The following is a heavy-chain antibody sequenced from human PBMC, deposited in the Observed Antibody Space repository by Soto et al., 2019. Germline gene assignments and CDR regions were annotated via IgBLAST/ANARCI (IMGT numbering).Heavy chain of an antibody. CDR1: GFTFSNAW. V-gene: IGHV3-15*01. Sequence: GGSLRLSCAASGFTFSNAWMSWVRQAPGKGLEWVGRIKSKTDGGTTDYAAPVKGRFTISRDDSKNTLYLQMNSLKTEDTAVYYCTTGGLWFGELPLGMDVWGQGTTVTVYS. D-gene: IGHD3-10*01. J-gene: IGHJ6*02. CDR3: TTGGLWFGELPLGMDV. CDR2: IKSKTDGGTT.